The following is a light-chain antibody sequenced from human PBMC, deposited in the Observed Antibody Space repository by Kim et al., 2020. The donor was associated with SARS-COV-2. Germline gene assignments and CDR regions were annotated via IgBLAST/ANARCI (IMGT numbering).Light chain of an antibody. CDR3: QTWGTGIQV. J-gene: IGLJ2*01. V-gene: IGLV4-69*01. Sequence: APVKLACTLSSWHSDFAIAWHQQRPGKGPRYLMKLTSDGRHRKGDGFPARFSGASSGPERFLTISSRQPEDEADYYCQTWGTGIQVFGGGTQLTVL. CDR2: LTSDGRH. CDR1: SWHSDFA.